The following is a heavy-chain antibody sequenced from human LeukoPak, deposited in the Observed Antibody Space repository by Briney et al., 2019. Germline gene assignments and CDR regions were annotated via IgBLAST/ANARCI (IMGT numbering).Heavy chain of an antibody. D-gene: IGHD3-22*01. CDR1: GFTFSTYN. V-gene: IGHV3-21*01. J-gene: IGHJ3*02. CDR3: ARGDYYDSSGYAI. CDR2: ITTSSSYI. Sequence: GGSLRLSCAASGFTFSTYNMNWVRQAPGKGPEWVSSITTSSSYIYYADSVKGRFTISRDNAKSSLYLQMNSLRAEDTAVYYCARGDYYDSSGYAIWGQGTMVTVSS.